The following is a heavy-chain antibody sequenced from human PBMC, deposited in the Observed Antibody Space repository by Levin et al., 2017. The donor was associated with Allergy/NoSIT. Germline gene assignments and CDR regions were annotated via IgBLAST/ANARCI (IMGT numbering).Heavy chain of an antibody. CDR1: GFTFDDYT. Sequence: QAGGSLRLSCAASGFTFDDYTMHWVRQAPGKGLEWVSLISWDGGSTYYADSVKGRFTISRDNSKNSLYLQMNSLRTEDTALYYCAKLNYYGSGSDDAFDIWGQGTMVTVSS. D-gene: IGHD3-10*01. J-gene: IGHJ3*02. V-gene: IGHV3-43*01. CDR3: AKLNYYGSGSDDAFDI. CDR2: ISWDGGST.